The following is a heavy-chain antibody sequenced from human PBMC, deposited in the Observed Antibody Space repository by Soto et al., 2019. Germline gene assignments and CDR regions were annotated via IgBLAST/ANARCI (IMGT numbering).Heavy chain of an antibody. Sequence: EVQLLESGGGLVQPGGSLRLSCAASGFTFGSHAMIWVRQAPGKGLEWVSAISGGGGSAYYADSVKGRFNISRDNSINTLYLQMNSLRYEDTALYYCAKEPYSDFWSAYYYFDYWGQGTLFTVSS. CDR2: ISGGGGSA. D-gene: IGHD3-3*01. CDR1: GFTFGSHA. CDR3: AKEPYSDFWSAYYYFDY. J-gene: IGHJ4*02. V-gene: IGHV3-23*01.